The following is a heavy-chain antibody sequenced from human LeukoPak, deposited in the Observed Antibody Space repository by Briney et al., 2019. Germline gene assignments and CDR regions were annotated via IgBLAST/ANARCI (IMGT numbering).Heavy chain of an antibody. CDR1: GFMFSRYA. CDR3: AKGGMSSSGLGD. J-gene: IGHJ4*02. CDR2: ISTDTDT. D-gene: IGHD3-22*01. Sequence: PGGSLRLSCAASGFMFSRYAMSWVRQAPGKGLEWVSSISTDTDTYYADSVQGRFSISRDNSKNTQYLQMNSLRGEDTAVYYSAKGGMSSSGLGDWGQGTLVTVSS. V-gene: IGHV3-23*05.